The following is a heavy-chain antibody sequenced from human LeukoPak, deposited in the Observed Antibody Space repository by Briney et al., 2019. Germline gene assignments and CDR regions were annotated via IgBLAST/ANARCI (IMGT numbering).Heavy chain of an antibody. V-gene: IGHV1-69*05. J-gene: IGHJ3*02. D-gene: IGHD2-2*01. CDR1: GGTFSSYA. Sequence: SVKVSCKASGGTFSSYAISRVRQAPGQGLEWMGGIIPIFGTANYAQKFQGRVTITTDESTSTAYMELSSLRSEDTAVYYCARGGSDIVVVPASAPYAFDIWGQGTMVTVSS. CDR3: ARGGSDIVVVPASAPYAFDI. CDR2: IIPIFGTA.